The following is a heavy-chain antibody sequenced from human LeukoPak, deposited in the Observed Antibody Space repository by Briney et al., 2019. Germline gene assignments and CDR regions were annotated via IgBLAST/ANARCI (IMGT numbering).Heavy chain of an antibody. CDR1: GFTFSTYN. CDR2: ITSSSSYI. CDR3: ARAVVVKYYLDP. D-gene: IGHD2-21*01. Sequence: GESLRLSCAASGFTFSTYNMNWVRQAPGKGLEWVSSITSSSSYIYYADSVKGRFTISRDNAKNSLYLQMNSLRDEDTAVYYCARAVVVKYYLDPWGQGTLVSVSS. V-gene: IGHV3-21*01. J-gene: IGHJ5*02.